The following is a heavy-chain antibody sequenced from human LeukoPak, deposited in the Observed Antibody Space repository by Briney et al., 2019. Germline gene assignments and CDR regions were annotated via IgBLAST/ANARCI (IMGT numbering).Heavy chain of an antibody. Sequence: PGGSLRLSCAASGFTFSSYSMNWVRQAPGKGLEWVSSISSSSSYIYYANSVKGRFTISRDNSKNTLYLQMGSLRAEDTAVYYCARVAARVSLDYWGQGTLVTVSS. CDR2: ISSSSSYI. V-gene: IGHV3-21*01. CDR3: ARVAARVSLDY. CDR1: GFTFSSYS. J-gene: IGHJ4*02. D-gene: IGHD2-15*01.